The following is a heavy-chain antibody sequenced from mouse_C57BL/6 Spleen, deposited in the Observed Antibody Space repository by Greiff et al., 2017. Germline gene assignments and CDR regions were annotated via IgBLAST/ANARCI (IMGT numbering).Heavy chain of an antibody. Sequence: EVKLVESGGGLVKPGGSLKLSCAASGFTFSSYTMSWVRQTPEKRLEWVATISGGGGNTYYPDSVKGRFTISRDNAKNTLYLQMSSLRSEDTALYYCARHDPYWYFDVWGTGTTVTVSS. CDR3: ARHDPYWYFDV. V-gene: IGHV5-9*01. CDR2: ISGGGGNT. CDR1: GFTFSSYT. J-gene: IGHJ1*03.